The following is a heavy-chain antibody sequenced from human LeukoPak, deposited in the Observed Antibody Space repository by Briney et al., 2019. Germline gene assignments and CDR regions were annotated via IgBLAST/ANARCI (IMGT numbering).Heavy chain of an antibody. D-gene: IGHD3-3*01. CDR3: ARLIRFLEWHQRDY. V-gene: IGHV4-30-4*08. J-gene: IGHJ4*02. CDR1: GGSISSGDYY. CDR2: IYYSGST. Sequence: SETLSLTCTVSGGSISSGDYYWSWIRQPPGKGLEWIGYIYYSGSTYYNPSLKSRVTISVDTSKNQFSLKLSSVTAADTAVYYCARLIRFLEWHQRDYWGQGTLVTVSS.